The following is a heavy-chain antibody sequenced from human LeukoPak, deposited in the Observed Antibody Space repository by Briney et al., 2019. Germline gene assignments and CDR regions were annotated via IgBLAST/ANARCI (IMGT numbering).Heavy chain of an antibody. Sequence: GGSLRLSCAASGFTFSSYAMRWVRQAPGKGLEWVSTISGSGDSTYYADSVKGRFTISRDNSRNTLYLQMSSLRADDTAVYYCAKAHDSSGSWGQGTLVTVSS. CDR3: AKAHDSSGS. V-gene: IGHV3-23*01. J-gene: IGHJ5*02. CDR1: GFTFSSYA. D-gene: IGHD3-22*01. CDR2: ISGSGDST.